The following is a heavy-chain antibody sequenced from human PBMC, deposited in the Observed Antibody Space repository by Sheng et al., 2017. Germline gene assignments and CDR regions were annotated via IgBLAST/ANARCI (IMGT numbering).Heavy chain of an antibody. Sequence: QLQLQGSGPALVKPSETLSLTCTVSGDSITSGSYSWGWIRQPPGRGWSGLGRGILVGPPSTTRPSSVEPPISIDTSKNQFSLKLNSVTAADTGVYYCARLDSRGPDDYWGQGTLVTGLL. V-gene: IGHV4-39*07. CDR3: ARLDSRGPDDY. CDR1: GDSITSGSYS. J-gene: IGHJ4*02. CDR2: GILVGPP. D-gene: IGHD6-19*01.